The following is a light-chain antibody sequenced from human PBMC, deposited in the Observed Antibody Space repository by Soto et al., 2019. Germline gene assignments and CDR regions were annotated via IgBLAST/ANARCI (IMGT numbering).Light chain of an antibody. V-gene: IGKV1-39*01. CDR1: QSISSY. CDR3: QHRSHPQLT. Sequence: SRARYALTSPVGQAVAINCQASQSISSYLNWYQQKPGKAPKLLIYAASSLQSGVPSRFSGTGSGPDFTLTISSLQPADFATYYCQHRSHPQLTFGGGTKVDIK. J-gene: IGKJ4*01. CDR2: AAS.